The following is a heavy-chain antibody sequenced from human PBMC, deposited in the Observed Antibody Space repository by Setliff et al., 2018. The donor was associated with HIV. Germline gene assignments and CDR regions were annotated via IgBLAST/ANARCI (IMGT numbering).Heavy chain of an antibody. CDR1: GFSFSSYN. Sequence: GGSLRLSCAASGFSFSSYNMNWVRQAPGKGLEWVSYIAVSSGSTYYADSVKGRFTISRDNAKNSLYLQMNSLRAGDTAVYYCARGEPTILVVPAAFFDYWGQGTLVTVSS. V-gene: IGHV3-48*01. CDR2: IAVSSGST. CDR3: ARGEPTILVVPAAFFDY. J-gene: IGHJ4*02. D-gene: IGHD2-2*01.